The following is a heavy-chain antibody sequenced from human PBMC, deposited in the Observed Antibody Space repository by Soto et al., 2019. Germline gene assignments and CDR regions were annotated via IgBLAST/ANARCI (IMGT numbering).Heavy chain of an antibody. D-gene: IGHD1-20*01. J-gene: IGHJ2*01. CDR3: AQGITGNWCFDL. V-gene: IGHV1-69*02. Sequence: QVQLVQSGAEVKKPGSSVKVSCKASGGTFSSYTISWVRQAPGQGLEWMGRIIPILGIANYAQKFQGRVTITADKSTSTAYMELSSLRSEDTAVYYCAQGITGNWCFDLWGRGTLVTVSS. CDR2: IIPILGIA. CDR1: GGTFSSYT.